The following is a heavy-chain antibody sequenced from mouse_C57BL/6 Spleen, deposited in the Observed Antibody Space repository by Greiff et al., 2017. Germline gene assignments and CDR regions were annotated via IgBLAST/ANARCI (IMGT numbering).Heavy chain of an antibody. CDR3: ARGGGYGLYARVC. CDR1: GYTFTDYY. J-gene: IGHJ4*01. D-gene: IGHD1-1*02. V-gene: IGHV1-76*01. Sequence: VQLQQSGAELVRPGASVKLSCKASGYTFTDYYINWVKQRPGQGLEWIARIYPGSGNTYYNEKFKGKATLTAEKSSSTAYMQLSSLTSEDSAVYFCARGGGYGLYARVCGGQGTSAPVPS. CDR2: IYPGSGNT.